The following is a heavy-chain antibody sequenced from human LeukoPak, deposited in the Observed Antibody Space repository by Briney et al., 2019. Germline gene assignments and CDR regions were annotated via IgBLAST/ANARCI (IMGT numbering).Heavy chain of an antibody. Sequence: PGGSLRLSCAASGFTFSSYAMSWVRQAPGKGLEWVSAISGSGGSTYYADSVKGRFTISRDNAKNTLYLQMNSLRAEDTAVYYCAKVVDFWSGPSWYWGQGTLVTVSS. V-gene: IGHV3-23*01. CDR1: GFTFSSYA. J-gene: IGHJ4*02. CDR2: ISGSGGST. D-gene: IGHD3-3*01. CDR3: AKVVDFWSGPSWY.